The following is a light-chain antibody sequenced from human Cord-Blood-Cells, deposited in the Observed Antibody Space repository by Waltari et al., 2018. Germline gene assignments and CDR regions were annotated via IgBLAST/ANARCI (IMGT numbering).Light chain of an antibody. Sequence: QSALTQPASVSGSPGQSIPISCTGTSSDVGGYNYVSWYQQHPGTAPKLMIYDVSKRPAGVSRRFSGSKSGNAASLTISGLQAEDEADYCCSSYTSSSSGVFGGGTKLTVL. J-gene: IGLJ3*02. CDR1: SSDVGGYNY. V-gene: IGLV2-14*01. CDR3: SSYTSSSSGV. CDR2: DVS.